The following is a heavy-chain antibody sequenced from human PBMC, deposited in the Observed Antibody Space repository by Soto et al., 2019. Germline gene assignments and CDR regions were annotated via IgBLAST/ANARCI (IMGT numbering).Heavy chain of an antibody. CDR1: GGSISSSSYY. CDR3: ARLHPNYGDYYYYGMDV. V-gene: IGHV4-39*01. J-gene: IGHJ6*02. D-gene: IGHD4-17*01. Sequence: QLQLQESGPGLVKPSETLSLTCTVSGGSISSSSYYWGWIRQPPGKGLEWIGSIYYSGSTYSNPSLTGRAPTAVDTSKNQSPLKLSSVPAADTAVYDCARLHPNYGDYYYYGMDVWGQGTTVTVSS. CDR2: IYYSGST.